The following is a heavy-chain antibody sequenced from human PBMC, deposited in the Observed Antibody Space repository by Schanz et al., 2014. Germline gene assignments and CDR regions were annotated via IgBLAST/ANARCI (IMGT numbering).Heavy chain of an antibody. V-gene: IGHV1-2*06. J-gene: IGHJ4*02. D-gene: IGHD6-13*01. CDR2: INPNNGGT. Sequence: QVQLVQKKQKKKKKGTSVKVSCKASGYTFTAYYMHWVRQAPGQGLEWMGRINPNNGGTDYAQKFQGRVTMTRDTSITTAYMELSRLRSDDTAVYYCASLGTVYSSSNFDYWGQGTLITVSS. CDR3: ASLGTVYSSSNFDY. CDR1: GYTFTAYY.